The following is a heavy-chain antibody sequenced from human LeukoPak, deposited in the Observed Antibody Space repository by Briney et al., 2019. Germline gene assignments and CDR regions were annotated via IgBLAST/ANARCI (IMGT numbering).Heavy chain of an antibody. D-gene: IGHD2-15*01. CDR1: GFTFSTYF. CDR2: MKGDGSEE. CDR3: ARLRCTGGSCYSYFVY. J-gene: IGHJ4*02. V-gene: IGHV3-7*01. Sequence: GGSLRLSCAASGFTFSTYFMSWVRQAPGKGLEWVASMKGDGSEEYYVDSVKGRFTISRDNAKNSLYLQMNSLRAEDTAVYYCARLRCTGGSCYSYFVYWGQGTQVTVSS.